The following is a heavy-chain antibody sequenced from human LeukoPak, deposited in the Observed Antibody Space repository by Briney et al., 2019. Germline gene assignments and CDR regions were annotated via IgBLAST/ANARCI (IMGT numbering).Heavy chain of an antibody. CDR1: GGTFSSYA. V-gene: IGHV1-69*13. J-gene: IGHJ4*02. CDR2: IIPIFGTA. D-gene: IGHD3-10*01. CDR3: ATQTYGSGSYYMNY. Sequence: GASVKVSCKASGGTFSSYAISWVRQAPGQGLEWMGGIIPIFGTANYAQKFQGRVTITADESASTAYMELSSLRSEDTAVYYCATQTYGSGSYYMNYWGQGTLVTVSS.